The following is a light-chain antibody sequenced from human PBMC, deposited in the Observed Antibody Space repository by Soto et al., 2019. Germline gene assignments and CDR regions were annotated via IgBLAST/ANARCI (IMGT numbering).Light chain of an antibody. V-gene: IGLV1-47*01. Sequence: QSVLTQPPSASGTPGQGVTISCSGRNSNIGSNYVYWYQQLPGTAPKLLIYRSNQRPSGVPDRLSGSKSGTSASLAISGLRSEDEADYYCAGWDDSLSGWVFGGGTKVTVL. CDR3: AGWDDSLSGWV. J-gene: IGLJ3*02. CDR2: RSN. CDR1: NSNIGSNY.